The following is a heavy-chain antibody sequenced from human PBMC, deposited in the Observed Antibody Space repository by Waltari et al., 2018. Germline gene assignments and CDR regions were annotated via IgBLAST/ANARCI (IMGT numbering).Heavy chain of an antibody. D-gene: IGHD3-10*01. V-gene: IGHV1-24*01. J-gene: IGHJ4*02. Sequence: QVQLVQSGAEVKKPGSSVKVSCKASGGTFSSYAISWVRQAPGKGLEWMGGFDPEDGETIYAQKFQGRVTMTEDTSTDTAYMELSSLRSEDTAVYYCARDRGSPPFDYWGQGTLVTVSS. CDR2: FDPEDGET. CDR1: GGTFSSYA. CDR3: ARDRGSPPFDY.